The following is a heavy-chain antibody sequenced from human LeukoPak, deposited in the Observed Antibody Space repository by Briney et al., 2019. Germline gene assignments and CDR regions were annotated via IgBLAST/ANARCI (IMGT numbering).Heavy chain of an antibody. CDR1: GFTFGNCW. J-gene: IGHJ4*02. CDR2: INTDGSST. CDR3: TRDLGY. Sequence: AGGSLRLSCTASGFTFGNCWMHWVRQAPGKGLVWVSRINTDGSSTSYADSVKGRFTISRDNAKNTLHLQMNSLRAEDTAVYYCTRDLGYWGQGTLVTVSS. V-gene: IGHV3-74*01.